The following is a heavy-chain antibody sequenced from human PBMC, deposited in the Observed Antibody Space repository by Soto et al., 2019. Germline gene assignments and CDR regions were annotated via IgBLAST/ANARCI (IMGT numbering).Heavy chain of an antibody. V-gene: IGHV3-23*01. CDR3: ARETIVATMMYNWFDP. CDR1: GFTFSSYA. CDR2: ISGSGGST. Sequence: EVQLLESGGGLVQPGGSLRLSCAASGFTFSSYAMSWVRQAPGKGLEWVSAISGSGGSTYYADSVKGRFTISRDNSKNTLYLQMNSLRAEDTAVYYCARETIVATMMYNWFDPWGQGTLVTVSS. D-gene: IGHD5-12*01. J-gene: IGHJ5*02.